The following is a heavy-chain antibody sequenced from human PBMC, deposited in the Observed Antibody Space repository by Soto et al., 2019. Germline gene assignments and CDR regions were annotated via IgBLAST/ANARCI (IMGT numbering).Heavy chain of an antibody. CDR2: ISSSSNYI. CDR3: ARDTHHAY. V-gene: IGHV3-21*01. Sequence: GGSLRLSCAASGFTFSSYTMNWVRQAPGKGLEWVSSISSSSNYIYYANSVKGRFTISRDNAKNSLYLQMNSLRAEDTAVYYCARDTHHAYWGQGTLVTVSS. CDR1: GFTFSSYT. J-gene: IGHJ4*02.